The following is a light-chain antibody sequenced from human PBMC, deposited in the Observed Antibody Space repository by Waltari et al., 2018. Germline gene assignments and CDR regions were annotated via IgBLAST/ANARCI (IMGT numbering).Light chain of an antibody. J-gene: IGKJ1*01. CDR1: QSVSRA. Sequence: EIVLTQSPGSLSSSPGERVTLSCRASQSVSRALAWYQQKPGQASRILIFGAYNRATGIPDRFSGSGSETDFSLIISRLEPEDFAVYYCQHYVRLPATFGRGTKVEIK. CDR2: GAY. CDR3: QHYVRLPAT. V-gene: IGKV3-20*01.